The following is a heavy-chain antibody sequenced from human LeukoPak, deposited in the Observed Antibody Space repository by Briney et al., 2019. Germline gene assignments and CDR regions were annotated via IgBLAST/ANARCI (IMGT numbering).Heavy chain of an antibody. CDR2: IHQSGAT. V-gene: IGHV4-4*02. J-gene: IGHJ3*02. D-gene: IGHD3-22*01. CDR3: ARGPYSYDSSGAFDI. CDR1: GASISSSDW. Sequence: SETLSLTCAVSGASISSSDWWTWVRHPPGKWLEWIGEIHQSGATNNNPSLKSRVTMSLDKARNQISLRLSSVTAADTAVYFCARGPYSYDSSGAFDIWGQGTMVTVSS.